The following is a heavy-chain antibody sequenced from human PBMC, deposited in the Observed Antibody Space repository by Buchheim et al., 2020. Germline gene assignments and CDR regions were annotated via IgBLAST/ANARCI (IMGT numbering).Heavy chain of an antibody. V-gene: IGHV3-7*01. CDR3: ARALVGDGYSSGY. Sequence: EVQLVESGGGLVQPGGSLRLSCAASGFTFTSYWMSWVRQAPGKGLEWVANINQDGTATDYVDSVKGRFTISRDNAKDSLFLQMNRLRAEDTAVYYGARALVGDGYSSGYWGQGTL. D-gene: IGHD5-24*01. CDR2: INQDGTAT. J-gene: IGHJ4*02. CDR1: GFTFTSYW.